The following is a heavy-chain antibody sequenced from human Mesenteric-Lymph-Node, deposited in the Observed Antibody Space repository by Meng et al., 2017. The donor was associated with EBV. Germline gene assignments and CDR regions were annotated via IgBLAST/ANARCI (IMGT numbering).Heavy chain of an antibody. D-gene: IGHD3-22*01. CDR3: ARVGDYFDSSGWNY. V-gene: IGHV1-8*01. Sequence: QVQRVQVGAEVKKPGASVKVSCKASGYTFTNFDINWVRQATGQGLEWMGWMNPNSGNTGYGQKFQGRVTLTWNTSISTAYMEVSSLRSEDTAVYYCARVGDYFDSSGWNYWGQGTLVTVSS. CDR1: GYTFTNFD. CDR2: MNPNSGNT. J-gene: IGHJ4*02.